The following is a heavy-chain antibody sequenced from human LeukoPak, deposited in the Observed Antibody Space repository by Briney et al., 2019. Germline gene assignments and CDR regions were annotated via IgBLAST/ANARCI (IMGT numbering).Heavy chain of an antibody. D-gene: IGHD3-3*01. CDR3: ARTYDFGIGPPGDAFDN. CDR2: ISGSSSTI. J-gene: IGHJ3*02. CDR1: GFTFSIFA. V-gene: IGHV3-48*01. Sequence: GGSLRLSCAASGFTFSIFAMNWVRQAPGKGLEWVSYISGSSSTIYYADSVQGRFTISRDNAEDSVYLQMNSLRVEDTAVYYCARTYDFGIGPPGDAFDNWGQGTLVTVFS.